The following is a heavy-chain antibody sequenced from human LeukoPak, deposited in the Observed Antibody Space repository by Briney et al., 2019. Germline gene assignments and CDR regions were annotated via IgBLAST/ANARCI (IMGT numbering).Heavy chain of an antibody. CDR3: AMIRAYTFWFGD. CDR2: IYHSGST. Sequence: SETLSLTCDVSGSSISSGSYWGWIRQPPGKGLEWIGSIYHSGSTYYKSSLKSRVTISVDTSNNQFSLNLRSVTAADTAVYYCAMIRAYTFWFGDWGHGTLVTVFS. D-gene: IGHD5-18*01. V-gene: IGHV4-38-2*01. J-gene: IGHJ4*01. CDR1: GSSISSGSY.